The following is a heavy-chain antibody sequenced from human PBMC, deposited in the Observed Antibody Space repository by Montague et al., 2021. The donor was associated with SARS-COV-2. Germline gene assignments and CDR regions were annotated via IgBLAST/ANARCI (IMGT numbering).Heavy chain of an antibody. Sequence: LVKPTQTVTLTCTFSGFSLSTSEMFVSWIRQPPGKGLEWIGEINNSGSTNYNPSLKSRVTISVDTSKNQFSLKLHSVTAADTAVYYCARGRIEVSMIVVVLTGASYYMDVWGKGTTVTVSS. D-gene: IGHD3-22*01. J-gene: IGHJ6*03. V-gene: IGHV4-4*02. CDR1: GFSLSTSEM. CDR3: ARGRIEVSMIVVVLTGASYYMDV. CDR2: INNSGST.